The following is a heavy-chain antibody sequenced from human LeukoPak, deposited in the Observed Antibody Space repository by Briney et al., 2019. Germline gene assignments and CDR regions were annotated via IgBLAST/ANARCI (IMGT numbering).Heavy chain of an antibody. J-gene: IGHJ4*02. V-gene: IGHV3-30*01. Sequence: GGSLRLSCAASGFTFSTYAMHWVRQAPDRGLQWVALISFDGGHKYSADSVKGRFTISRDNSKNTLYLQMDSLKPEDTAMYYCVRGRAPGDLVRGTGFDYWGQGTLAIVSS. CDR3: VRGRAPGDLVRGTGFDY. D-gene: IGHD3-10*01. CDR2: ISFDGGHK. CDR1: GFTFSTYA.